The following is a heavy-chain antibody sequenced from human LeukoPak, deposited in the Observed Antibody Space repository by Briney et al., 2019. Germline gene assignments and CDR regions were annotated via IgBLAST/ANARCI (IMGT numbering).Heavy chain of an antibody. J-gene: IGHJ4*01. D-gene: IGHD3-9*01. V-gene: IGHV3-30*03. Sequence: PGRSLRLSCAASGFTFSSYGVHWVRQAPGKGLEWVAVISYDGSNKYYADSVKGRFTISRDNSKNTLYLQMNSLRAEDTAVYYCARPHYYYDILTPWDYWGEGRLVTVSS. CDR1: GFTFSSYG. CDR3: ARPHYYYDILTPWDY. CDR2: ISYDGSNK.